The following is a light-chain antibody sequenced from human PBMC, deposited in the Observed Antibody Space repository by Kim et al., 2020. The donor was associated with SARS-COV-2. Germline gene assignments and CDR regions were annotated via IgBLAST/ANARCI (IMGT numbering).Light chain of an antibody. CDR3: SSYSSINTLDVL. V-gene: IGLV2-14*03. J-gene: IGLJ2*01. CDR1: SGHVGDDSH. Sequence: ITISCTGTSGHVGDDSHVSWYQQHPGKAPKLMIYDVTNRPSGVSNRFSGSKSGNTASLTISGLQAEDEAHYYCSSYSSINTLDVLFGGGTKVTVL. CDR2: DVT.